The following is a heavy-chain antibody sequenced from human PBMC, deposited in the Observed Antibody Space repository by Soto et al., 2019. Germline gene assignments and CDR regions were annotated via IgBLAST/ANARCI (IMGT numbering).Heavy chain of an antibody. J-gene: IGHJ5*02. V-gene: IGHV1-18*04. D-gene: IGHD6-6*01. CDR2: ISPYNGNT. Sequence: ASVKVSCKACGYTFTTYSINWVRQAPGQGLEWMGWISPYNGNTNYAQNFQGRVTMTTDTSTSTAYMELRSLKSDDTAVYYCVRDAFGVYDSVFDPWGQGPLVPVSS. CDR3: VRDAFGVYDSVFDP. CDR1: GYTFTTYS.